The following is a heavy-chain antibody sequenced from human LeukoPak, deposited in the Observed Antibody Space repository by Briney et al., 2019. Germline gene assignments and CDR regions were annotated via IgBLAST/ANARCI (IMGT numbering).Heavy chain of an antibody. D-gene: IGHD5-24*01. Sequence: SETLSLTCTVSGGSISSYYWSWIRQPPGKGLEWIGYIYYSGSTNYNPSLKSRVTISVDTSKNQFSLKLSSVTAADTAVYYCARGVKMATSKGGTDFDYWGQGTLVTVSS. CDR3: ARGVKMATSKGGTDFDY. V-gene: IGHV4-59*01. J-gene: IGHJ4*02. CDR2: IYYSGST. CDR1: GGSISSYY.